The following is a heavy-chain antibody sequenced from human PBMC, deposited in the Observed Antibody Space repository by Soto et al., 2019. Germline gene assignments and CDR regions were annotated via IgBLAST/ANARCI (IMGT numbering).Heavy chain of an antibody. CDR1: GDTFSSFD. CDR2: ISAHNGNT. Sequence: QVLLVQSGPEVKRPGASVKVSCKASGDTFSSFDISWVRQAPGQGPEWMGCISAHNGNTNFAQKFQGRVSSTTDTYVTIAYMELRGLRSDDAGVYFCTPFHLTDSGGNYHCHMDVWGTGTTVTVSS. V-gene: IGHV1-18*04. CDR3: TPFHLTDSGGNYHCHMDV. D-gene: IGHD3-9*01. J-gene: IGHJ6*03.